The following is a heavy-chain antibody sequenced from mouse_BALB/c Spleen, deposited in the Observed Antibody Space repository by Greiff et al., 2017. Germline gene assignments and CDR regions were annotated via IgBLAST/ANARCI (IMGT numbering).Heavy chain of an antibody. J-gene: IGHJ2*01. CDR1: GYAFSSYW. CDR2: IYPGDGDT. CDR3: ARTLITTVVATGDFDY. D-gene: IGHD1-1*01. Sequence: QVQLQQSGAELVRPGSSVKISCKASGYAFSSYWMNWVKQRPGQGLEWIGQIYPGDGDTNYNGKFKGKATLTADKSSSTAYMQLSSLTSEDSAVYFCARTLITTVVATGDFDYWGQGTTLTVSS. V-gene: IGHV1-80*01.